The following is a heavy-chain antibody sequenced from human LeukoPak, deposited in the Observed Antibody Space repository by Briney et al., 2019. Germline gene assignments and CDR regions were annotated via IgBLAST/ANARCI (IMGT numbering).Heavy chain of an antibody. CDR3: ARGGSYLSAFDI. D-gene: IGHD1-26*01. Sequence: PGGSLRLSCAAPGFTFSSYAMHWVRQAPGKGLEWVAVISYDGSNKYYADSVKGRFTISRDNSKNTLYLQMNSLRAEDTAVYYCARGGSYLSAFDIWGQGTMVTVSS. CDR1: GFTFSSYA. V-gene: IGHV3-30*14. J-gene: IGHJ3*02. CDR2: ISYDGSNK.